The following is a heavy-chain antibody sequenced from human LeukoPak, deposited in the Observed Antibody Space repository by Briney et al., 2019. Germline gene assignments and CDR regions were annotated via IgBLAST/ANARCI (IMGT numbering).Heavy chain of an antibody. J-gene: IGHJ4*02. D-gene: IGHD4-11*01. Sequence: GGSLRLSCAASGFTFSSYNMNWVRQAPGKGLEWVAFIRYDGSNKYYAGSVKGRFTISRDNSKNTLYLQMNSLRAEDTAVYYCAKGHSNGGYFDYWGQGTLVTVSS. CDR1: GFTFSSYN. CDR3: AKGHSNGGYFDY. CDR2: IRYDGSNK. V-gene: IGHV3-30*02.